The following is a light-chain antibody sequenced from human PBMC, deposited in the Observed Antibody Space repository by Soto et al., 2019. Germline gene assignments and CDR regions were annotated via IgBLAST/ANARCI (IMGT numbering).Light chain of an antibody. CDR1: SIDVGGSNF. V-gene: IGLV2-14*03. Sequence: SALAQPASVSDSPGQSITISCTGTSIDVGGSNFVSWYQQHPGKPPKLIIYDVANRPSGVSNRFSGSKSGSTASLIISRLQTEDEADYYCVSYTSSTTYVFGTGTKV. CDR2: DVA. J-gene: IGLJ1*01. CDR3: VSYTSSTTYV.